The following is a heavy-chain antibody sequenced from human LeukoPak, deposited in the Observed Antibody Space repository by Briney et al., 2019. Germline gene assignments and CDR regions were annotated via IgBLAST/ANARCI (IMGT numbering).Heavy chain of an antibody. CDR3: ARALVGAVDY. CDR2: IKPRDDST. CDR1: GFTFSSYH. V-gene: IGHV1-46*01. D-gene: IGHD3-10*01. Sequence: GASVKVSCKAFGFTFSSYHIQCVRQAPGQGLEWVGIIKPRDDSTIYAQKFQVRLIMTWDTSTSTAYMELRCLRSDDTALYCCARALVGAVDYWGAGSLVTVSS. J-gene: IGHJ4*02.